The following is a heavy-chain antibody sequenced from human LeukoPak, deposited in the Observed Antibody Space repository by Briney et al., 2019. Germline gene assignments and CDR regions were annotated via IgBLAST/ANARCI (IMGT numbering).Heavy chain of an antibody. V-gene: IGHV3-7*01. J-gene: IGHJ6*02. Sequence: GGSLRLSCAVSGFSFSDYWMSWVRQVPGKGLEWVANIKPDGSENYYVDSVKGPFTISRDNAKNSLYLQMNSLRAEDTAVYYCARGTSWGDVWGQGTTVTVSS. D-gene: IGHD6-13*01. CDR2: IKPDGSEN. CDR1: GFSFSDYW. CDR3: ARGTSWGDV.